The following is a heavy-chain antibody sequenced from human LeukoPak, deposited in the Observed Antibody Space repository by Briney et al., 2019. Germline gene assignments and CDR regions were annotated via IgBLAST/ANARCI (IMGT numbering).Heavy chain of an antibody. Sequence: KPGRSLRLSCAVSGFTFSTYGMHWVRQAPGKGLEWVAVISYDGSNYYYADSVKGRFTISRDNSKNTLYLQMNSLRAEDTAVYYCARTYYDSTGYYGWEYYFDYWGQGTLVTVSS. V-gene: IGHV3-30*03. CDR2: ISYDGSNY. J-gene: IGHJ4*02. CDR1: GFTFSTYG. CDR3: ARTYYDSTGYYGWEYYFDY. D-gene: IGHD3-22*01.